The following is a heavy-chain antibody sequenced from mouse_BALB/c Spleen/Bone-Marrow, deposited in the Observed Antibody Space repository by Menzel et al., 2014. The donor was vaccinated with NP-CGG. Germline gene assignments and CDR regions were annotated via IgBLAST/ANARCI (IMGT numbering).Heavy chain of an antibody. CDR1: GYTFTSYW. D-gene: IGHD2-1*01. V-gene: IGHV1-69*02. CDR3: TRAGNYGNYYAMDY. CDR2: IYPSDSYT. Sequence: QVQLQQSGAELVRPGASVKLSCKASGYTFTSYWINWVKQRPRQGLEWIGNIYPSDSYTNYNQKFKDRATLTVDKSSSTAYMQLSSPTSEDSAVYFCTRAGNYGNYYAMDYWGQGTSVTVSS. J-gene: IGHJ4*01.